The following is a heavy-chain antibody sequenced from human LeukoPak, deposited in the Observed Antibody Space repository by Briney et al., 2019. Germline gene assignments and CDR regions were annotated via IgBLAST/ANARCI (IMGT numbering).Heavy chain of an antibody. CDR3: AKALLVNTVANYFDL. CDR2: ISRSGDST. Sequence: GGSLRLSCAASGFIFSSYAMSWVRQAPGKGLEWVSAISRSGDSTYYADYVKGRFTISRDNSKSTLYLQMNSLRAKDTAIYYCAKALLVNTVANYFDLWGQGTFVTLSP. CDR1: GFIFSSYA. J-gene: IGHJ4*02. D-gene: IGHD4-17*01. V-gene: IGHV3-23*01.